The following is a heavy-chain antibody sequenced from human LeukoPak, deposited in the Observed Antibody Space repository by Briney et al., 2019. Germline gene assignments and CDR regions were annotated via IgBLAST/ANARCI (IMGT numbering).Heavy chain of an antibody. CDR1: GFTFSSYS. CDR2: IRYDGSNK. Sequence: PGGSLRLSCAASGFTFSSYSMHWVRQAPGKGLEWVAFIRYDGSNKYYADSVKGRFTISRDNSKNTLYLQMNSLRAEDTAVYYCAKDPGRGCCSSTSFVLWGQGTLVTVSS. CDR3: AKDPGRGCCSSTSFVL. J-gene: IGHJ4*02. D-gene: IGHD2-2*01. V-gene: IGHV3-30*02.